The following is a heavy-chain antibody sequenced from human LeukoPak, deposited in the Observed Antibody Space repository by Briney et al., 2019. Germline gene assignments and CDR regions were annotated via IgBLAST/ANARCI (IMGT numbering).Heavy chain of an antibody. V-gene: IGHV3-30-3*01. CDR3: ARAAGYSSGWYGYYFDY. J-gene: IGHJ4*02. CDR1: GFTFSSYA. CDR2: ISYDGSNK. Sequence: GGSLRLSCAASGFTFSSYAMHWVRQAPGKGLEWVAVISYDGSNKYYADSVKGRFTISRDNSKNTLYLQMSSLRAEDTAVYYCARAAGYSSGWYGYYFDYWGQGTLVTVSS. D-gene: IGHD6-19*01.